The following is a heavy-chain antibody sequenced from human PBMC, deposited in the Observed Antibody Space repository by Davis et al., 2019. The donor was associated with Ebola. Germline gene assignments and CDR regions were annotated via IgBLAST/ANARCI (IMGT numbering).Heavy chain of an antibody. CDR2: ILPCWTT. V-gene: IGHV4/OR15-8*01. J-gene: IGHJ5*02. Sequence: SLVRPPPGKGPGWVGEILPCWTTNNNPSLKSRVTISVDKSKNQFSLKLSSVTAADTAVYYCARALAAVGFNWFDPWGQGTLVTVSS. D-gene: IGHD6-13*01. CDR3: ARALAAVGFNWFDP.